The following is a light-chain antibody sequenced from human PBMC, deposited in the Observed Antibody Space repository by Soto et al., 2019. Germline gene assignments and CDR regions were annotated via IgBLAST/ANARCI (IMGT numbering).Light chain of an antibody. Sequence: DIVLTQSPGALSLSPGDSATLSCMASQSVRSSYLAWYQQKPGQAPRLLIYGASNRATGIPDRLSGSGSGTEFTLTIRRLEPEDFAVYYCKQYGSSPHFGQGTRLEIK. CDR2: GAS. CDR3: KQYGSSPH. CDR1: QSVRSSY. V-gene: IGKV3-20*01. J-gene: IGKJ5*01.